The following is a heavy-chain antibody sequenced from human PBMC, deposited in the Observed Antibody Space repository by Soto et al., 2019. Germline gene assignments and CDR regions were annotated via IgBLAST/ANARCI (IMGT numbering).Heavy chain of an antibody. CDR1: GLTVRNTY. CDR3: ARALPVAKGGFDP. D-gene: IGHD2-2*01. CDR2: IYTAGGT. V-gene: IGHV3-53*01. J-gene: IGHJ5*02. Sequence: PGGSLRLSCAASGLTVRNTYMTWVRQPPGKGLECVSVIYTAGGTNYADSVKGRFIISRDNSKNTLYLQMNSLRAEDTAVYYCARALPVAKGGFDPWGQGTLVTVSS.